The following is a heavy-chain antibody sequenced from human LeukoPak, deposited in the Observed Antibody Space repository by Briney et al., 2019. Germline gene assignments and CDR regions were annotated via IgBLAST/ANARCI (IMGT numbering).Heavy chain of an antibody. CDR2: FDPEGGEG. CDR3: ASPIYCSGGSCYPKGGYYYYGMDV. J-gene: IGHJ6*02. CDR1: GYSLTELS. Sequence: ASVKLSCKVSGYSLTELSIHWVRQAPGKGLEWMGGFDPEGGEGIYAPKFQGRVTVAEDTSTDTVHMELSSLRSEDTAVYYCASPIYCSGGSCYPKGGYYYYGMDVWGQGTTVTVSS. V-gene: IGHV1-24*01. D-gene: IGHD2-15*01.